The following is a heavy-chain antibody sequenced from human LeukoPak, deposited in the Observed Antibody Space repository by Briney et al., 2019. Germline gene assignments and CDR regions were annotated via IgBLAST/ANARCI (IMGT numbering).Heavy chain of an antibody. J-gene: IGHJ4*02. CDR1: GYTFINYA. CDR2: INTGNGDT. D-gene: IGHD3-10*01. Sequence: GASVKVSCKTSGYTFINYAMHWARQAPGQGLEWVGWINTGNGDTKYPEKFRGRVTITRDTPATTVYMEMRSLTSEDTAVYYCARDGFGELFGFWGQGALVTVSS. V-gene: IGHV1-3*04. CDR3: ARDGFGELFGF.